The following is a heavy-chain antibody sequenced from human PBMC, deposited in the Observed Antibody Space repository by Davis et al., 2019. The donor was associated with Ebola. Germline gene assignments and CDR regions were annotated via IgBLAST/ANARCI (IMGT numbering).Heavy chain of an antibody. V-gene: IGHV4-59*01. CDR3: ARDRDSTSPPYYYYYMDV. CDR2: IFYTGST. CDR1: GASLTNYY. J-gene: IGHJ6*03. D-gene: IGHD6-6*01. Sequence: MPGGSLRLSCTVSGASLTNYYWSWCRQSPGKGLEWIGYIFYTGSTNYNPSLKSRVTISVDTSKNQFSLKLSSVTAADTAVYYCARDRDSTSPPYYYYYMDVWGKGTTVTVSS.